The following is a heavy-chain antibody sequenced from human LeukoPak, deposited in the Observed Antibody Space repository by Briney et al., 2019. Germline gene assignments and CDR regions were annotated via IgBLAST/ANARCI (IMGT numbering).Heavy chain of an antibody. CDR2: ICAYNGNT. CDR1: GYTFTSYG. CDR3: AREKTGPMVRGVTLDY. Sequence: ASVKVSCKASGYTFTSYGISWVRQAPGQGLEWMGWICAYNGNTNYAQKLQGRVTMTTDTSTSTAYMELRSLRSDDTAVYYCAREKTGPMVRGVTLDYWGQGTLVTVSS. J-gene: IGHJ4*02. D-gene: IGHD3-10*01. V-gene: IGHV1-18*04.